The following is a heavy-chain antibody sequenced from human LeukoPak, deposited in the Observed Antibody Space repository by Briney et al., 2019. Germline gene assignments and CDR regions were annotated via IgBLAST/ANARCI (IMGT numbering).Heavy chain of an antibody. CDR3: VRDVYHYDD. J-gene: IGHJ4*02. CDR2: ITEHRPEI. CDR1: GFTFSNYW. Sequence: GGSLRLSCAASGFTFSNYWMAWVPQAPGKGVEYVGNITEHRPEIYYVDSVKGRFTISRDNARISLYLQMNSLRAEDTAFYYCVRDVYHYDDWGQGTLVTVSS. D-gene: IGHD2-2*02. V-gene: IGHV3-7*01.